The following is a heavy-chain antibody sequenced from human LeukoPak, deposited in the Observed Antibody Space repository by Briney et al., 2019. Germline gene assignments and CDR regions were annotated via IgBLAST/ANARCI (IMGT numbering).Heavy chain of an antibody. V-gene: IGHV3-33*01. J-gene: IGHJ4*02. D-gene: IGHD6-6*01. CDR1: GFTFSSYG. CDR3: ARDGSSSSPLDY. CDR2: IWYDGSNK. Sequence: PGRSLRLSCAASGFTFSSYGMHWVRQALGKGLEWVAVIWYDGSNKYYADSVKGRFTISRDNSKNTLYLQMNSLRAEDTAVYYCARDGSSSSPLDYWGQGTLVTVSS.